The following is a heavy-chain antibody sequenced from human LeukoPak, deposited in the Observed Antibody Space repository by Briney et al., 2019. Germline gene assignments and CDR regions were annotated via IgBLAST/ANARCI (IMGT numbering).Heavy chain of an antibody. Sequence: GESLKISCKGSGYSFTSYWIGWVRQMPGKGLEWMAIIYPSDSRTKYGPSFQGQVIISADRSITTAYLQWSSLRASDTAMYFCASHYESSGYFGFDQWGQGTLVTVSS. V-gene: IGHV5-51*01. CDR1: GYSFTSYW. CDR2: IYPSDSRT. CDR3: ASHYESSGYFGFDQ. J-gene: IGHJ4*02. D-gene: IGHD3-22*01.